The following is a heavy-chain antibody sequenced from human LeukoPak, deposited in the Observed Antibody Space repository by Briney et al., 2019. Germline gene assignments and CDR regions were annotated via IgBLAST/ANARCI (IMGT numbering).Heavy chain of an antibody. J-gene: IGHJ4*02. CDR3: ATDYWGSINY. Sequence: GGSLRLSCAASGFTFDDYGMTWVRQAPGKGLEWVSGINWNGGSTGYADSVKGRFTISRDNAKNSLSLQMNSLRVEDTAVYYCATDYWGSINYWGQGSLVTVSS. CDR1: GFTFDDYG. V-gene: IGHV3-20*04. D-gene: IGHD7-27*01. CDR2: INWNGGST.